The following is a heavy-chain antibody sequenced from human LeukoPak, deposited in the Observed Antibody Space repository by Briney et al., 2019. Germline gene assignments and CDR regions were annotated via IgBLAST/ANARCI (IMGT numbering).Heavy chain of an antibody. CDR1: EFAVSSHY. Sequence: GGSLRLSCAVSEFAVSSHYMSWVRQAPGKGLEWVSLIYSGGDTYYADSVKGRFTISRDSPKNTLYLQMNSLRAEDTAVYYCARGRGYTDPFDYWGQGTLVTVSS. CDR2: IYSGGDT. D-gene: IGHD5-18*01. V-gene: IGHV3-66*01. J-gene: IGHJ4*02. CDR3: ARGRGYTDPFDY.